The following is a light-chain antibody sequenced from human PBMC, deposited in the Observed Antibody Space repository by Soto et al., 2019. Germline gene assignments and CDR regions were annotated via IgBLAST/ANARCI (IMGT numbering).Light chain of an antibody. V-gene: IGLV2-23*01. CDR3: CSYAGSSTWV. Sequence: QSVLTQHASVSGSPGQSITFSCTGTSSDVGNYNLVSWYQHHPGKAPKLILYEGSKRPSGISNRFSGSKSGNTASLTISGLQAADEANYYCCSYAGSSTWVFGGGTKVTVL. CDR2: EGS. J-gene: IGLJ3*02. CDR1: SSDVGNYNL.